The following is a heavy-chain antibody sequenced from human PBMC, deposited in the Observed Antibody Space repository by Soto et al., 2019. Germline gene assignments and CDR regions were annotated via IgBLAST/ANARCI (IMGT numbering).Heavy chain of an antibody. V-gene: IGHV3-15*01. D-gene: IGHD5-12*01. Sequence: GVSMRLSCAASGLSLSNACMKWARQAPGKGLEWVGQIRSKTDGGTIFYPAPVKDRFIISRDDSRNTLYLQMNSLKTEDTAVYYCTTAHPRGPDYWGQGTLVTVSS. J-gene: IGHJ4*02. CDR2: IRSKTDGGTI. CDR3: TTAHPRGPDY. CDR1: GLSLSNAC.